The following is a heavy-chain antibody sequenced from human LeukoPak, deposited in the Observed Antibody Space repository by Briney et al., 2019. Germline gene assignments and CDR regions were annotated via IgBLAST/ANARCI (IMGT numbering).Heavy chain of an antibody. J-gene: IGHJ4*02. CDR3: ARDRDFILFDY. V-gene: IGHV3-74*01. Sequence: GGSLRLSCAASEFPFSTYVMHWVRQVPGKGLVWVSRISHDGSVTSYADSVKGRFTIPRDNAKNTVYLQMNSLRGEDTAVYYCARDRDFILFDYWGQGALVTVSS. D-gene: IGHD2-21*01. CDR1: EFPFSTYV. CDR2: ISHDGSVT.